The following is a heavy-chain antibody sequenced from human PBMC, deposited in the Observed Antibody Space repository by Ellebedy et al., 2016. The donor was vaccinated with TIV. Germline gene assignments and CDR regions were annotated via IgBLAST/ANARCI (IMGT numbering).Heavy chain of an antibody. CDR3: ARIEYASGRRDMDV. Sequence: SVKVSXKTSGGTFRTSKINWVRQAPGQGLVWMGGIVPLFETPDYNENFQGRVTITADESSSTAYMELSSLRSDDTAVYFCARIEYASGRRDMDVWGKGTTVTVSS. CDR2: IVPLFETP. V-gene: IGHV1-69*13. D-gene: IGHD3-10*01. J-gene: IGHJ6*03. CDR1: GGTFRTSK.